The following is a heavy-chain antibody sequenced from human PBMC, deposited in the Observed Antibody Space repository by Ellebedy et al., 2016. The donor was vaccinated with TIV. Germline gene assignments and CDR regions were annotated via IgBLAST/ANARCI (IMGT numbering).Heavy chain of an antibody. CDR1: GGTFSSYA. CDR3: AREGGHDYSNSGI. CDR2: IIPIFGAP. Sequence: SVKVSCXASGGTFSSYAISWVRQAPGQGLEWMGGIIPIFGAPKYAQKFQGRVTITADKSTSTTYMELSSLRSEDTAVYYCAREGGHDYSNSGIWGQGTLVTVSS. D-gene: IGHD4-11*01. V-gene: IGHV1-69*06. J-gene: IGHJ3*02.